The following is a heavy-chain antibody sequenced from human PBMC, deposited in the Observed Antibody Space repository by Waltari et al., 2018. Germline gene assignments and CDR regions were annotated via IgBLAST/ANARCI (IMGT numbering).Heavy chain of an antibody. J-gene: IGHJ3*02. CDR1: GGTFSSYA. Sequence: QVQLVQSGAEVKKPGSSVKVSCKASGGTFSSYAIGWVRQAPGQGLEWMGGIIPIFGTANYEQKFQGRVTITADESTSTAYMELSSLRSEDTAVYYCARATLNWNDGRVPFDIWGQGTMVTVSS. V-gene: IGHV1-69*01. CDR3: ARATLNWNDGRVPFDI. CDR2: IIPIFGTA. D-gene: IGHD1-1*01.